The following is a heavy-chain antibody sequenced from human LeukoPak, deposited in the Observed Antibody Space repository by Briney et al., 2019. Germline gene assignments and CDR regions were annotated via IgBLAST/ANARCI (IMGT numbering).Heavy chain of an antibody. CDR1: GFTFSSYS. V-gene: IGHV3-48*01. Sequence: GGSLRLSCAASGFTFSSYSMNWVRQAPGKGLEWVSYISSSSSTIYYADSVKGRFTISRDNAKNSLYLQMNSLRAEDTAVYYCARVYSSSWYEAVDYWGQGTLVTVSS. D-gene: IGHD6-13*01. J-gene: IGHJ4*02. CDR3: ARVYSSSWYEAVDY. CDR2: ISSSSSTI.